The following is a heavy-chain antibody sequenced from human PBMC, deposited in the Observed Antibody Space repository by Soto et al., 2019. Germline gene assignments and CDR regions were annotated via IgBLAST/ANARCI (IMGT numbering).Heavy chain of an antibody. CDR2: INWNGGST. V-gene: IGHV3-20*04. CDR3: AKSRVFIGAIVTLLDS. J-gene: IGHJ4*02. D-gene: IGHD3-16*02. CDR1: GFTFDDYG. Sequence: GGSLRLSCAASGFTFDDYGMSWVRQAPGKGLEWVSGINWNGGSTGYADSVKGRFTISRDNAKNSLYLQMNGLRADDTALYFCAKSRVFIGAIVTLLDSWGQGTQVTVSS.